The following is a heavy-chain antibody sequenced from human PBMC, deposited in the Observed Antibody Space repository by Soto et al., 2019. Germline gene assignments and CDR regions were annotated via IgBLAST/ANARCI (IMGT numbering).Heavy chain of an antibody. CDR2: MNPNSGNT. CDR3: ASERTRGFDP. Sequence: QVHLVQSGAEVRKPGASVKVSCKASGYTFTSYDINWVRQTTGQGLEWMGWMNPNSGNTAYAQKFXRRVTMTRNTSISTAHMELSSLRSEDTAVYYCASERTRGFDPWGQGTLVTVSS. J-gene: IGHJ5*02. V-gene: IGHV1-8*01. CDR1: GYTFTSYD.